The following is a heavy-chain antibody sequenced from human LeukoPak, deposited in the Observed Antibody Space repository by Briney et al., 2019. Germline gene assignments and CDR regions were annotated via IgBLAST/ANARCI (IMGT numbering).Heavy chain of an antibody. Sequence: PSETLSLTCTVSGGSISSSSYYWGWIRQPPGKGLEWIGCMSHSGSTYYNPSLKSRATISVDTSKNQFSMKLNSVTAADTAVYYCTRNQGAIKVGGIIVILHGMDVWGQGTTVTVSS. CDR3: TRNQGAIKVGGIIVILHGMDV. J-gene: IGHJ6*02. CDR2: MSHSGST. V-gene: IGHV4-39*07. CDR1: GGSISSSSYY. D-gene: IGHD3-16*02.